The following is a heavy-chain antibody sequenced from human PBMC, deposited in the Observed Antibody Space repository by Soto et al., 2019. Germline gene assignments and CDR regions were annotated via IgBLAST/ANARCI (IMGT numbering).Heavy chain of an antibody. V-gene: IGHV4-4*02. CDR1: GGSISSSNW. CDR2: IYHSGST. D-gene: IGHD3-9*01. CDR3: KAESLGVTYYDILTGSASPNWFDP. Sequence: QVQLQESGPGLVKPSGTLSLTCAVSGGSISSSNWWSWVRQPPGKGLEWIGEIYHSGSTNYNPSLKSRGTISVDKSKNQFSLKLSSVTAADTAVYYCKAESLGVTYYDILTGSASPNWFDPWGQGTLVTVSS. J-gene: IGHJ5*02.